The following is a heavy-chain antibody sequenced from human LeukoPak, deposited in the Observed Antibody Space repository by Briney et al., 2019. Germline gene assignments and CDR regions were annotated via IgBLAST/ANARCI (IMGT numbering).Heavy chain of an antibody. CDR1: GFTFSSYA. D-gene: IGHD5-18*01. J-gene: IGHJ4*02. CDR2: ISGSGGST. CDR3: AKRGRAEYSYGHFDY. Sequence: AGGSLRLSCAASGFTFSSYAMSWVRQAPGKGLEWVSAISGSGGSTYYADSVKSRFTISRDNSKNTLYLQMNSLRAEDTAVYYCAKRGRAEYSYGHFDYWGQGTLVTVSS. V-gene: IGHV3-23*01.